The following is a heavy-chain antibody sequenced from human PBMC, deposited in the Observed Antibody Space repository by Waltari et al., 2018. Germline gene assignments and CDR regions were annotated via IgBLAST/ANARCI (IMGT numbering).Heavy chain of an antibody. Sequence: QVQLVESGGGVVQPGGSLRRSCAASGFTFSSYGMHLVRQATGKGLEWVAFIRYDGSNKYYADSVKGRFTISRDNSKNTLYLQMNSLRAEDTAVYYCAKVSIIAVAGYYYYYMDVWGKGTTVTISS. CDR3: AKVSIIAVAGYYYYYMDV. D-gene: IGHD6-19*01. J-gene: IGHJ6*03. CDR1: GFTFSSYG. CDR2: IRYDGSNK. V-gene: IGHV3-30*02.